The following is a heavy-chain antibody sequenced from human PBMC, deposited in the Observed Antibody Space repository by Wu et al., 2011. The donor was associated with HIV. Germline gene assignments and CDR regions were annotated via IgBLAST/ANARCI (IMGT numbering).Heavy chain of an antibody. Sequence: QVQLVQSGAEVKKPGSSVKVSCTASGGTFSSYAISWVRQAPGQGLEWMGGIIPIFGTADYAQKFQGKVTITADKSTNTAYMELSSLRSEDTAVYYCARGPQPEVWYSGSYYDYWGQGTLVTVSS. CDR2: IIPIFGTA. D-gene: IGHD1-26*01. V-gene: IGHV1-69*14. CDR3: ARGPQPEVWYSGSYYDY. J-gene: IGHJ4*02. CDR1: GGTFSSYA.